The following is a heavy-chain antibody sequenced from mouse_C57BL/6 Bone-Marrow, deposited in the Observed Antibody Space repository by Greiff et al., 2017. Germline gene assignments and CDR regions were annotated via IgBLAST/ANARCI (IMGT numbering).Heavy chain of an antibody. CDR3: ASNRVSSSGYPHY. J-gene: IGHJ2*01. V-gene: IGHV1-80*01. D-gene: IGHD3-2*02. CDR1: GYAFSSYW. Sequence: QVQLQQSGAELVKPGASVKISCKASGYAFSSYWMNWVKQRPGKGLEWIGQIYPGDGDTNYNRKFKGKATLTADKSSSTAYMQLSSLTSEDSAVYFCASNRVSSSGYPHYWGQGTTLTVSS. CDR2: IYPGDGDT.